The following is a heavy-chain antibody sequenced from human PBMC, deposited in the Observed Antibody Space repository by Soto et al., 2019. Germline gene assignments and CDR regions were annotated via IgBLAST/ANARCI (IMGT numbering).Heavy chain of an antibody. V-gene: IGHV3-49*04. D-gene: IGHD4-17*01. CDR1: GFTFGDYA. Sequence: GGSLRLSCTASGFTFGDYAMSWVRQAPGKGLEWVGFIRSKAYGGTTEYAASVKGRFTISRDDSKSIAYLQMNSLKTEDTAVYYYTRDDYGNYYWGQGTLVTVSS. CDR2: IRSKAYGGTT. J-gene: IGHJ4*02. CDR3: TRDDYGNYY.